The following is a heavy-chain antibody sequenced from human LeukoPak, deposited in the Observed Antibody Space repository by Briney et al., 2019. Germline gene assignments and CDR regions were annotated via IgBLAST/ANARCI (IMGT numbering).Heavy chain of an antibody. CDR2: IIPIFGTA. D-gene: IGHD3-10*01. V-gene: IGHV1-69*05. CDR3: ASSHASGSYYNIGQFDY. CDR1: GGTFSSYA. Sequence: EASVKVSCKASGGTFSSYAISWVRQAPGQGLEWMGGIIPIFGTANYAQKFQGRVTVTTDESTSTAYMELSSLRSEDTAVYYCASSHASGSYYNIGQFDYWGQGTLVTVSS. J-gene: IGHJ4*02.